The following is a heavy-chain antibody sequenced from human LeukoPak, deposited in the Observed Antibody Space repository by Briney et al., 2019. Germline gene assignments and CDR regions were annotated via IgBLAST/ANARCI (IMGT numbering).Heavy chain of an antibody. D-gene: IGHD3-22*01. Sequence: GGSLRLSCAASGFTFSMYWMHWVRQPPGKGLAWVSRIKSDGTTDYADSVKGRFTISRDNAKNTVSLQMNSLRPEDTGVYYCARAPSEIGGYYPEYFRHWGQGTLVTVSS. CDR1: GFTFSMYW. J-gene: IGHJ1*01. CDR2: IKSDGTT. V-gene: IGHV3-74*01. CDR3: ARAPSEIGGYYPEYFRH.